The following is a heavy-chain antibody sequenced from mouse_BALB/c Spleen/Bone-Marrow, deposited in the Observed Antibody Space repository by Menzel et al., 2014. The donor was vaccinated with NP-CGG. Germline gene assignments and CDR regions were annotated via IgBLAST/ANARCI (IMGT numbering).Heavy chain of an antibody. CDR2: ISSKSNNYAT. V-gene: IGHV10-1*02. CDR3: VRPHYNGSSYRYAMDY. J-gene: IGHJ4*01. CDR1: GFTFXTYA. D-gene: IGHD1-1*01. Sequence: EVKLLESGGGLVQPKGSLKLSCAASGFTFXTYAMNWVRQAPGKGLEWVARISSKSNNYATYYADSVKDSFAISRDDSQSMLYLQMNNLKTEVTAVYYCVRPHYNGSSYRYAMDYWGQGTSVTVSS.